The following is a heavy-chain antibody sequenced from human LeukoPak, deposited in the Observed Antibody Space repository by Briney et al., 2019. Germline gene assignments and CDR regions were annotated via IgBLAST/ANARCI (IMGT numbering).Heavy chain of an antibody. CDR3: AKLPIEGNWSDP. Sequence: GGSLRLSCAASGFTFSTYAMSWVRQAPGKGLEWVSGITDSGGATFYADSVKGRFTISRDNSKNTLYLQMKSLRAEDTAVYYFAKLPIEGNWSDPWGQGTLVTVSS. CDR2: ITDSGGAT. D-gene: IGHD1-26*01. CDR1: GFTFSTYA. J-gene: IGHJ5*02. V-gene: IGHV3-23*01.